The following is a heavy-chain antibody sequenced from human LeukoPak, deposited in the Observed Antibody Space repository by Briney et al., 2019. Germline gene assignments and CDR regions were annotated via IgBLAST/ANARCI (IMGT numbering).Heavy chain of an antibody. CDR1: GLSLSTSGVG. CDR3: AHRRQGMAAFDI. Sequence: SGPTLVKPTQTLTLTCNFSGLSLSTSGVGVGWIRQPPGKALEWLALIYWNDDKRHSPSLRSRLTITKDTSKNQVVLTMTSMDPVDTASYYCAHRRQGMAAFDIWGQGTMVTVSS. CDR2: IYWNDDK. V-gene: IGHV2-5*01. J-gene: IGHJ3*02. D-gene: IGHD2-8*01.